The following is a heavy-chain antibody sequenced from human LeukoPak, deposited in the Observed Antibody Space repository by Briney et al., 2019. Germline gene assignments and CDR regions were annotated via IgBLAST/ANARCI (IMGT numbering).Heavy chain of an antibody. CDR2: IRYDGSNK. CDR3: ARGRLLRYFDWLLSGY. Sequence: GGSLRLSCAASGFTFSSYGMHWVRQAPGKGLEWVAFIRYDGSNKYYADSVKGRFTISRDNSKNTLYLQMNSLRAEDTAVYYCARGRLLRYFDWLLSGYWGQGTLVTVSS. CDR1: GFTFSSYG. V-gene: IGHV3-30*02. D-gene: IGHD3-9*01. J-gene: IGHJ4*02.